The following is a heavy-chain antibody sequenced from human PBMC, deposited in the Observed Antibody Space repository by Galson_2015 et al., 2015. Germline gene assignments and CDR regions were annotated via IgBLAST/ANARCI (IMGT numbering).Heavy chain of an antibody. V-gene: IGHV3-30-3*01. CDR3: ARDAAPRAAAGYDSFDI. D-gene: IGHD6-13*01. CDR2: ISYDGSNK. CDR1: GFTFSTFA. J-gene: IGHJ3*02. Sequence: SLRLSCAASGFTFSTFALHWVRQAPGKGLEWVAFISYDGSNKYYADSVKGRFTISRDNSNNTLYLQMNSLRAEDTAVYYCARDAAPRAAAGYDSFDIWGQGTLVTGTS.